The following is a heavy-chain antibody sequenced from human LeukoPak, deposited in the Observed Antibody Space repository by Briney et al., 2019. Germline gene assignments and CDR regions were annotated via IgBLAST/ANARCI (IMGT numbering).Heavy chain of an antibody. J-gene: IGHJ3*02. D-gene: IGHD3-9*01. V-gene: IGHV3-23*01. Sequence: GGSLRLSCAASGFTFSSHAMSWVRQAPGKGLEWVSAISGSGGSTYYADSVKGRFTISRDNSKNTLYLQMNSLRAEDTAVYYCAKGGYYDILTGSAAFDIWGQGTMVTVSS. CDR3: AKGGYYDILTGSAAFDI. CDR1: GFTFSSHA. CDR2: ISGSGGST.